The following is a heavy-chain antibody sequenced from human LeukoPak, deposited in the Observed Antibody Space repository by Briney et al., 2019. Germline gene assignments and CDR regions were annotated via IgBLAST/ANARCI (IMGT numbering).Heavy chain of an antibody. Sequence: GGSLRLSCAASGFTFSSHGMSWVRQVPGKGLEWVSVISARGVTTYYADSVKGRFTISRDNSKHTLYLQMNRLRAEDTAVYYCARVEGYYDSGGYDYWGQEPWSPSPQ. CDR2: ISARGVTT. J-gene: IGHJ4*01. CDR1: GFTFSSHG. D-gene: IGHD3-22*01. V-gene: IGHV3-23*01. CDR3: ARVEGYYDSGGYDY.